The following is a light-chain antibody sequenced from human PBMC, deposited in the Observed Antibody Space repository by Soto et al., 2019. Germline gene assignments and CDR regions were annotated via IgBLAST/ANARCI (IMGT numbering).Light chain of an antibody. Sequence: QSALTQPRSVSGSPGQSVTISCTGTSSDVGGYNYDSWYQQHPGKAPKLMIYDVNKRPSGVPDRFSGSKSGNTASLTISGLQAEDEADYYCCSYAGSYIWVFGGGTRSPS. J-gene: IGLJ3*02. CDR3: CSYAGSYIWV. CDR2: DVN. CDR1: SSDVGGYNY. V-gene: IGLV2-11*01.